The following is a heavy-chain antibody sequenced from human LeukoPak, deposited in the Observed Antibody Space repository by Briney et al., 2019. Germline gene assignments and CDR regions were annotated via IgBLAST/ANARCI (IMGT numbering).Heavy chain of an antibody. J-gene: IGHJ5*02. D-gene: IGHD5-18*01. CDR2: IYYSGST. CDR3: ARRVRTAMVTRGHWFDP. CDR1: GGSISSSSYY. V-gene: IGHV4-39*01. Sequence: SETLSLTCTVSGGSISSSSYYWGWIRQPPGKGLEWIASIYYSGSTYYNPSLKSRVTISVDTSKNQFSLKLSSVTAADTAVYYCARRVRTAMVTRGHWFDPWGQGTLVTVSS.